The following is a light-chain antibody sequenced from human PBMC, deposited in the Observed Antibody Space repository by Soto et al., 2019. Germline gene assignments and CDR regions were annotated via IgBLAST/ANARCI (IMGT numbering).Light chain of an antibody. V-gene: IGKV1-5*01. CDR3: QQSNFSPWM. CDR2: WAS. Sequence: DIHMTQSPSTLSASVGDTITITRRVSNSISNWLDWYQQKPGKAPKLLVYWASSLESGVPARFSGSGSGAEFTLTISSLQADDFGVYYCQQSNFSPWMFGQGTKVDIK. J-gene: IGKJ1*01. CDR1: NSISNW.